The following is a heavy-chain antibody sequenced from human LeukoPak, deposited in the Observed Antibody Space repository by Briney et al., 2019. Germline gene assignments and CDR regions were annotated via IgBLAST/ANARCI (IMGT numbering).Heavy chain of an antibody. J-gene: IGHJ6*03. CDR1: GYIFTSYY. Sequence: GASVKVSCKASGYIFTSYYLHWVRQAPGQGLEWMGVVDPSGGSTSYSQKFQGRVTMTRDTSTGTVYMELSSLRSEDTAVYYRARDQGFRGLYYFMDVWGKGTTVTVSS. CDR2: VDPSGGST. D-gene: IGHD3-16*01. V-gene: IGHV1-46*01. CDR3: ARDQGFRGLYYFMDV.